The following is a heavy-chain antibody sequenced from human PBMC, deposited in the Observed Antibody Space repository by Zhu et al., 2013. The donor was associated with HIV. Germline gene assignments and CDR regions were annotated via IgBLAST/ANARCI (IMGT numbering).Heavy chain of an antibody. Sequence: QVQLQESGPGLVKPSQTLSLTCTVSGGSISSGDYYWSWIRQPPGKGLEWIGEINHSGSTNYNPSLKSRVTISIDTSKNQFSLKLSSVTAADTAMYYCARVGAGRSRGSFDYWGQGTLVTVSS. D-gene: IGHD1-26*01. J-gene: IGHJ4*02. CDR2: INHSGST. CDR1: GGSISSGDYY. V-gene: IGHV4-30-4*08. CDR3: ARVGAGRSRGSFDY.